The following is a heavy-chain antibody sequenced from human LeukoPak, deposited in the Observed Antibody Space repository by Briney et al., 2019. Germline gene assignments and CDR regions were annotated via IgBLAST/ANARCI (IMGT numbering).Heavy chain of an antibody. CDR2: INHSGST. D-gene: IGHD3-22*01. CDR3: ARSYYYDSNIDY. J-gene: IGHJ4*02. Sequence: SETLSLTCAVYGGSFSGYYWSWIRQPPGKGLEWIGEINHSGSTNYNPSLKSRVTISVDTSKNQFSLKLSSVTAADTAVYYCARSYYYDSNIDYWGQGTLVTVSS. V-gene: IGHV4-34*01. CDR1: GGSFSGYY.